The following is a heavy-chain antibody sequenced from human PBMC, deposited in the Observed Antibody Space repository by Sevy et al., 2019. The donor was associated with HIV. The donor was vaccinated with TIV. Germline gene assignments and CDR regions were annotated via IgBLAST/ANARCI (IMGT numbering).Heavy chain of an antibody. CDR1: GGSISSGGYY. J-gene: IGHJ4*02. V-gene: IGHV4-31*03. CDR2: IYYSGST. Sequence: SETLSLTCTVSGGSISSGGYYWSWIRQHPGKGLEWIGYIYYSGSTYYNPSLKSRVTISVDTSKNQFSLKLSSVTAADTAVYYCARARGPHLRWPDYWGQGTLVTVSS. D-gene: IGHD4-17*01. CDR3: ARARGPHLRWPDY.